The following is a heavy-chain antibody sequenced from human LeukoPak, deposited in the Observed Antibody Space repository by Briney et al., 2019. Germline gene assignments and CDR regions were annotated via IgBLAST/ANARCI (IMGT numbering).Heavy chain of an antibody. CDR3: ARGASSGYRIDY. Sequence: GGSLRLSCAASGFTFSSYGMHWVRQAPGKGLEWVAFIRYDGSNKYYADSVKGRFTISRDNSKNTLYLQMNSLRAEDTALYYCARGASSGYRIDYWGQGTLVPVSA. D-gene: IGHD5-18*01. CDR1: GFTFSSYG. V-gene: IGHV3-30*02. J-gene: IGHJ4*02. CDR2: IRYDGSNK.